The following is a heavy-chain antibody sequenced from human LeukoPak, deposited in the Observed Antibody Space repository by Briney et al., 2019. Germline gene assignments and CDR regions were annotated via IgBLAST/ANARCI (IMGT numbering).Heavy chain of an antibody. V-gene: IGHV3-23*01. Sequence: PGGSLRLSCAASGFTFSSYAMIWVRQAPGKGLEWVSSINGDDDRTFYADSGKGRFSISRDNSKNTLHLEMNSLRADDTAVYYCAKDQRGVKTGSYFFDYWGQGTLVTVSS. CDR1: GFTFSSYA. J-gene: IGHJ4*02. CDR3: AKDQRGVKTGSYFFDY. D-gene: IGHD1-26*01. CDR2: INGDDDRT.